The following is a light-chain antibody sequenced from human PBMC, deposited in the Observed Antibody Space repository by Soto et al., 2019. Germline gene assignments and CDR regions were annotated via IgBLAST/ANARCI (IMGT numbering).Light chain of an antibody. CDR1: QTIASRY. Sequence: EIVLTQSPGTLSLSPWERATLSCRASQTIASRYLAWYQHQPGQAPRLLIYRTFARAPGIPARFSGGGSGTDFTLTISRLEREDFAVYYCQQYDTSPPTFGHGTRLDIK. CDR3: QQYDTSPPT. CDR2: RTF. J-gene: IGKJ5*01. V-gene: IGKV3-20*01.